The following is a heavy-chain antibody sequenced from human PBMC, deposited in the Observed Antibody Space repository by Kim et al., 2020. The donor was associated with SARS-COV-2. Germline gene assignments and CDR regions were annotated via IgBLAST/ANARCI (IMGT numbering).Heavy chain of an antibody. J-gene: IGHJ4*02. V-gene: IGHV2-5*01. CDR3: AHIRIAAAIYFDY. D-gene: IGHD6-13*01. Sequence: YRPSLKSRLTITKDTSKSQVVLTMTSMDPVDTATYYCAHIRIAAAIYFDYWGQGTLVTVSS.